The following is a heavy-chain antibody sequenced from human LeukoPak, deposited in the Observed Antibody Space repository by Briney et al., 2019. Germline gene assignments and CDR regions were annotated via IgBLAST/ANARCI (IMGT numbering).Heavy chain of an antibody. D-gene: IGHD6-25*01. Sequence: GGSLRLSCAASGFTFDDYTMHWVRQAPGKGLEWVSLISWNGGTTYYADSVKGRFTISRDNSKNSLYLQLNSLRTEDTALYYCAKDGEQRNFDYWGQGTLVTVSS. V-gene: IGHV3-43*01. CDR3: AKDGEQRNFDY. J-gene: IGHJ4*02. CDR2: ISWNGGTT. CDR1: GFTFDDYT.